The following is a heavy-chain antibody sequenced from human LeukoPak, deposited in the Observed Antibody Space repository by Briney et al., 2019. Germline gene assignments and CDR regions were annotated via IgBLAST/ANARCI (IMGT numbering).Heavy chain of an antibody. V-gene: IGHV1-8*01. D-gene: IGHD6-25*01. CDR2: MNPNSGNT. J-gene: IGHJ5*02. CDR3: ARGIPAAAGGIWFDP. Sequence: ASVKVSCKASGYTFTSYDINWVRQATGQGLEWMGWMNPNSGNTDYAQKFQGRVTMTSDTSISTAYMELSSLRSGDTAVYYCARGIPAAAGGIWFDPWGQGTLVTVSS. CDR1: GYTFTSYD.